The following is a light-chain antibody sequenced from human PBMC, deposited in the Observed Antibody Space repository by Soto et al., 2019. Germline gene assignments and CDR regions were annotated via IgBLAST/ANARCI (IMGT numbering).Light chain of an antibody. V-gene: IGKV1-27*01. Sequence: DLQMTQSPSSLSASVGDRVTITCRASQDISNYLAWYQQKPGKVPKLLIYAASTLQSGVPSRFSGSGSGTDFTLTISSLQPEDVATYYCQKYNSAPPLTFGGGTKVEIK. CDR2: AAS. CDR1: QDISNY. CDR3: QKYNSAPPLT. J-gene: IGKJ4*01.